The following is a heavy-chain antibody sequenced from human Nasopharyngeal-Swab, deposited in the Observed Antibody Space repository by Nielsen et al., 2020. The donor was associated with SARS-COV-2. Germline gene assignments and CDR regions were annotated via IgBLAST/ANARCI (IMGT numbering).Heavy chain of an antibody. CDR3: ARGPLVANVDYYYYYMDV. V-gene: IGHV1-46*01. J-gene: IGHJ6*03. Sequence: ASVKVSCKASGYTFTSYYMHWVRQAPGQGLEWMGIINPSGGSTSYAQKFQGRVTMTWDTSTSTVYTELSSLRSEDTAVYYCARGPLVANVDYYYYYMDVWGKGTTVTVSS. D-gene: IGHD2-8*02. CDR1: GYTFTSYY. CDR2: INPSGGST.